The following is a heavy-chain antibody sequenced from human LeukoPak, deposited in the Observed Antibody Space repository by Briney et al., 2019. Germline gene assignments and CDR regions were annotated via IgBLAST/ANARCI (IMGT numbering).Heavy chain of an antibody. V-gene: IGHV3-23*01. D-gene: IGHD1-26*01. J-gene: IGHJ4*02. CDR1: GFTFSSYA. CDR2: ISGSEGST. CDR3: ARDRPGSYDY. Sequence: GGSLRLSCAASGFTFSSYAMTWVRQAPGKGLEWVSGISGSEGSTYYADSVKGRFTISRDNSKNTLYLQMNSLRAEDTAVYYCARDRPGSYDYWGQGTLVTVSS.